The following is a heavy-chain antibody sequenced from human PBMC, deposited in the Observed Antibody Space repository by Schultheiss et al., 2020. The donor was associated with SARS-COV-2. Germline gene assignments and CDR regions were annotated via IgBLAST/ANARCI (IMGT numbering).Heavy chain of an antibody. D-gene: IGHD3-3*01. Sequence: SQTLSLTCAVYGGSFSGYYWSWVRQPAGKGLEWIGRIQSTGSTDHNSSLKSRVTISADTSKNQLSLNLSSVTAADTAVYYCASEGLRFLENDYWGQGTLVTVSS. CDR1: GGSFSGYY. CDR3: ASEGLRFLENDY. CDR2: IQSTGST. J-gene: IGHJ4*02. V-gene: IGHV4-59*10.